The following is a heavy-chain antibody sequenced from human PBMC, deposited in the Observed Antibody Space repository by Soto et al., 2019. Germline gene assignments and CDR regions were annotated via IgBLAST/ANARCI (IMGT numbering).Heavy chain of an antibody. CDR3: ARDHIALAY. Sequence: QVQLVESGGGVVQPGRSLRLSCAASGFTFSSYGMHWVRQAPGKGLEWVAVIWYDGSNKYYADSVKGRFTISRDNSKKPVYLQMKSLRAEDTAVYYCARDHIALAYWGQGTQVTVSS. V-gene: IGHV3-33*01. J-gene: IGHJ4*02. CDR2: IWYDGSNK. D-gene: IGHD5-12*01. CDR1: GFTFSSYG.